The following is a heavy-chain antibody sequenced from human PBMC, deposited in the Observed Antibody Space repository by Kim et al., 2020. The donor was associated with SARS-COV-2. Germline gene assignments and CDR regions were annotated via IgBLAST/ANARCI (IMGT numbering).Heavy chain of an antibody. D-gene: IGHD1-7*01. CDR1: GYTFTGYY. Sequence: ASVKVSCKASGYTFTGYYMHWVRQAPGQGLEWMGWINPNSGGTNYAQKFQGRVTMTRDTSISTAYMELSRLRSDDTAVYYCARLDGGTGTTQYSEWGQGTLVTVSS. J-gene: IGHJ4*02. CDR3: ARLDGGTGTTQYSE. CDR2: INPNSGGT. V-gene: IGHV1-2*02.